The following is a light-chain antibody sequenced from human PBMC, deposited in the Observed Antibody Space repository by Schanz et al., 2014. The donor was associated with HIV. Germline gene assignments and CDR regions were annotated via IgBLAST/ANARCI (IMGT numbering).Light chain of an antibody. CDR3: QSSDSSLSAVV. V-gene: IGLV2-23*02. Sequence: QSVLTQPASVSGSPGQSITISCTGSSTDVGGYDLVSWYQQHPGQVPKLMIYGVDKRPSGVSHRFSGAKSGNTASLTISGLQAGDEADYYCQSSDSSLSAVVFGGGTKLTVL. CDR1: STDVGGYDL. J-gene: IGLJ2*01. CDR2: GVD.